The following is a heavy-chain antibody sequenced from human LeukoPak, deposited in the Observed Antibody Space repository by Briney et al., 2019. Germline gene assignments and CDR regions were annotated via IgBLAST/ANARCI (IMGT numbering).Heavy chain of an antibody. D-gene: IGHD1-26*01. Sequence: SSVKVSCKASGGTFSSYAISWVRQAPGQGLEWMGGIIPIFGTANYAQKFQGRVTITADESTSTAYMELSSLRSEDTAVYYCAREKSSYSGGYVGAFDIWGQGTMVTVSS. CDR1: GGTFSSYA. CDR3: AREKSSYSGGYVGAFDI. J-gene: IGHJ3*02. CDR2: IIPIFGTA. V-gene: IGHV1-69*01.